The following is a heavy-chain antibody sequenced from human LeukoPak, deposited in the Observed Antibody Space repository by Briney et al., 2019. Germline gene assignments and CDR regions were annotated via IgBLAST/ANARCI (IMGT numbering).Heavy chain of an antibody. V-gene: IGHV3-23*01. CDR2: ISGSGGST. CDR1: GFTFSSYA. J-gene: IGHJ4*02. D-gene: IGHD3-10*01. Sequence: PGGSLRLSCAASGFTFSSYAMSWVRQAPGKGLEWVSGISGSGGSTNYADSVKGRFTISRDNSKNTLYLQMNSLRAEDTAVYYCAKTMWNRGMAPFDYWGQGTLVTVSS. CDR3: AKTMWNRGMAPFDY.